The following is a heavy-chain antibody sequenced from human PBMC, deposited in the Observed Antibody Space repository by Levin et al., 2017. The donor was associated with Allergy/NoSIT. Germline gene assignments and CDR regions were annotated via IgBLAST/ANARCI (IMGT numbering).Heavy chain of an antibody. CDR3: ARKMSPTGGWYFDL. D-gene: IGHD1-14*01. Sequence: GGSLRLSCAASGFTFSTYTINWVRQAPGKGLEWISSISGISRFIYYADSVKGRFTISRDNAKNSLHLQMNSLRTGDTALYYCARKMSPTGGWYFDLWGRGTLVTVSS. CDR2: ISGISRFI. J-gene: IGHJ2*01. V-gene: IGHV3-21*01. CDR1: GFTFSTYT.